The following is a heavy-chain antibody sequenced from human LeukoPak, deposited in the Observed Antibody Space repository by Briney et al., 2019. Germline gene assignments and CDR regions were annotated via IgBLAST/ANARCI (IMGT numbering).Heavy chain of an antibody. J-gene: IGHJ4*02. CDR3: ARDPGQARYYYGSGSHCDY. CDR2: ISSSSSYT. V-gene: IGHV3-11*06. D-gene: IGHD3-10*01. CDR1: GFTFSDYY. Sequence: GGSLRLSCAASGFTFSDYYMTWIRQAPGKGLEWVSSISSSSSYTNYADSVKGRFTISRDNAKNTLYLQMNSLRAEDTAVYYCARDPGQARYYYGSGSHCDYWGQGTLVTVSS.